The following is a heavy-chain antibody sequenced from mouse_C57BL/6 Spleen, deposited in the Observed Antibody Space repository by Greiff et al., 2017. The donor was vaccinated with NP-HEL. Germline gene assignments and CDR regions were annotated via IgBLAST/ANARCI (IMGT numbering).Heavy chain of an antibody. J-gene: IGHJ2*01. D-gene: IGHD4-1*01. V-gene: IGHV5-12*01. CDR3: ARLWDGYYFDY. CDR1: GFTFSDYY. Sequence: DVHLVESGGGLVQPGGSLKLSCAASGFTFSDYYMYWVRQTPEKRLEWVAYISNGGGSTYYPDTVKGRFTISRDNAKNTLYLQMSRLKSEDTAMYYCARLWDGYYFDYWGQGTTLTVSS. CDR2: ISNGGGST.